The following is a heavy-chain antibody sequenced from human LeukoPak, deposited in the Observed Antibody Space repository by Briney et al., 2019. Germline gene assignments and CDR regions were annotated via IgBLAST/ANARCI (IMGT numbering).Heavy chain of an antibody. CDR2: ICTSGST. J-gene: IGHJ4*02. V-gene: IGHV4-61*02. Sequence: SETLSLTGSVPGRPLSSGNDCWRWTRQPAGEGLQWIGRICTSGSTNYNHSLKSRFTISVDTSKNQFSLKLTSVTAADTAVYYCAISKKGGGSGYWGQGTLVTVS. CDR3: AISKKGGGSGY. CDR1: GRPLSSGNDC. D-gene: IGHD2-15*01.